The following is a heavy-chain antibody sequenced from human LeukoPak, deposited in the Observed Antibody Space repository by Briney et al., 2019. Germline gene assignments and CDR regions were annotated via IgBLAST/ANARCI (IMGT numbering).Heavy chain of an antibody. J-gene: IGHJ4*02. CDR1: GFTFNDAW. D-gene: IGHD3-3*01. CDR3: SNMYYDFWSGFYTIDY. V-gene: IGHV3-15*07. Sequence: GGSLRLSCAASGFTFNDAWMNWVRQAPGKGLEWVGRIKSKTDGATTDYAASVKGRFTISRDDSKNTLYLQMNSLKTEDTAVYYCSNMYYDFWSGFYTIDYWGQGTLVTVSS. CDR2: IKSKTDGATT.